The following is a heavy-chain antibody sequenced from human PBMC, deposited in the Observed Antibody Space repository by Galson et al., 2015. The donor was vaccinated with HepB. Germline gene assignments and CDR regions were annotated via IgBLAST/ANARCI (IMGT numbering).Heavy chain of an antibody. CDR2: ISGSGGST. J-gene: IGHJ4*02. D-gene: IGHD3-9*01. CDR3: AKDLWGTYYDILTDKSYYFDY. Sequence: SLRLSCAASGFTFSSYAMSWVRQAPGKGLEWVSAISGSGGSTYYADSVKGRFTISRDNSKNTLYLQMNSLRAEDTAVYYCAKDLWGTYYDILTDKSYYFDYWGQGTLVTVSS. CDR1: GFTFSSYA. V-gene: IGHV3-23*01.